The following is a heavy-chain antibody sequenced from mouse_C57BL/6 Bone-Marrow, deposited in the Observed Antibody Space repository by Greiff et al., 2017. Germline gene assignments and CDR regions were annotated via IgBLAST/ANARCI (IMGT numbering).Heavy chain of an antibody. CDR3: ARKRDYYGSSQGYFDV. J-gene: IGHJ1*03. Sequence: VQLQQPGAELVKPGASVKMSCKASGYTFTSYWITWVKQRPGQGLEWIGDIYPGSGSTNYNEKFKSKATLTVDTSSSTAYMQLSSLTSEDSAVYYCARKRDYYGSSQGYFDVWGTGTTVSVSS. CDR1: GYTFTSYW. D-gene: IGHD1-1*01. V-gene: IGHV1-55*01. CDR2: IYPGSGST.